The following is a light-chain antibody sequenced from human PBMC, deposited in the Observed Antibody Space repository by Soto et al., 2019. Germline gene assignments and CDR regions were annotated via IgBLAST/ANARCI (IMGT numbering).Light chain of an antibody. Sequence: DIVLTQSPDSLAVSLGERATINCKSSQSVLYSLNNKNYLSWYQQKPGQPPKLLIFWASTRESGVPDRFSGSGSGTDFTLTINNLQAEDFAVYYCQQYYSSPLTFGGGTKVEVK. CDR1: QSVLYSLNNKNY. CDR2: WAS. V-gene: IGKV4-1*01. J-gene: IGKJ4*01. CDR3: QQYYSSPLT.